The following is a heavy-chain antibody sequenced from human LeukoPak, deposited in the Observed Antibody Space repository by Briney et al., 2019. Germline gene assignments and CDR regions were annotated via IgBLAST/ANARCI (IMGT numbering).Heavy chain of an antibody. J-gene: IGHJ4*02. CDR2: IYYSGST. CDR1: GGSISSSSYY. D-gene: IGHD3-3*01. V-gene: IGHV4-39*01. Sequence: SETLSLTCTVSGGSISSSSYYWGWIRQPPGKGLEWIGSIYYSGSTYYNPSLKSRVTISVDTSKNQFSLKLSSATAADTAVYYCARRPAYYDFWSGPPQFDYWGQGTLVTVSS. CDR3: ARRPAYYDFWSGPPQFDY.